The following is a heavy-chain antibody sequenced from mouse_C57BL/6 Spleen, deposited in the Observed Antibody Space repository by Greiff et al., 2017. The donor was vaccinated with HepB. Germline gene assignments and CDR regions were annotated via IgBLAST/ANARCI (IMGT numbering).Heavy chain of an antibody. CDR3: ARNNGYYEGFAY. V-gene: IGHV2-2*01. J-gene: IGHJ3*01. D-gene: IGHD2-3*01. Sequence: VMLVESGPGLVQPSQSLSITCTVSGFSLTSYGVHWVRQSPGKGLEWLGVIWSGGSTDYNAAFISRLSISKDNSKSQVFFKMNSLQADDTAIYYCARNNGYYEGFAYWGQGTLVTVSA. CDR2: IWSGGST. CDR1: GFSLTSYG.